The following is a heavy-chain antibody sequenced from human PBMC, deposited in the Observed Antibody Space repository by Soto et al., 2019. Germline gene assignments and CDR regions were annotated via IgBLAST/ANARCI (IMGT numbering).Heavy chain of an antibody. Sequence: SLRLSCAASGFTFSSYAMHWVRQAPGKGLEWVAVISYDGSNKYYADSVKGRFTISRDNSKNTLYLQMNSLRAEDTAVYYCARDFTGFDYWGQGTLVTVSS. CDR3: ARDFTGFDY. V-gene: IGHV3-30-3*01. CDR2: ISYDGSNK. CDR1: GFTFSSYA. J-gene: IGHJ4*02.